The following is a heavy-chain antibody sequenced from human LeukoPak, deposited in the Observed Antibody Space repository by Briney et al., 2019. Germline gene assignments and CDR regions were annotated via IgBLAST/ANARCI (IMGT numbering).Heavy chain of an antibody. Sequence: SETLSLTCTVSGASMSSNYWGWIRQPPGKGLEWIGYIYHSGNTNYSPSLESRVTMSVDESKNQFSLRVHFVSAADTAVYYCASTRRAAVAGRFDSWGQGTLVTVSS. D-gene: IGHD6-19*01. CDR1: GASMSSNY. V-gene: IGHV4-4*09. CDR2: IYHSGNT. CDR3: ASTRRAAVAGRFDS. J-gene: IGHJ4*02.